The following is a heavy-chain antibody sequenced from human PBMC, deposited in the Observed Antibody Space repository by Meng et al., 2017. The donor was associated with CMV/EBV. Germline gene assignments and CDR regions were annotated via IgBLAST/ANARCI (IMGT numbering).Heavy chain of an antibody. D-gene: IGHD3-22*01. CDR2: IYHSGST. CDR3: ATHILANYYDSSGYVY. Sequence: SETLSLTCAVSGGSISSSNWWSWVRQPPGKGLEWIGEIYHSGSTDYNPSLKSRVTISVDKSKNQFSLKLSSVTAADTAVYYCATHILANYYDSSGYVYWGQGTLVTVSS. J-gene: IGHJ4*02. V-gene: IGHV4-4*02. CDR1: GGSISSSNW.